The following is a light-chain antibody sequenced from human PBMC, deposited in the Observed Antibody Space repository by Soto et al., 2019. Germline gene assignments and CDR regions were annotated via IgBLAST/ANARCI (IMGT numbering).Light chain of an antibody. J-gene: IGLJ3*02. CDR3: ETWATNTWL. Sequence: QAVVTQSSSASASLGSSVKLTCTPSSGHSNYIIAWHQQQPGRAPRYLLKIERSGSYNKGSGVPERVSGSGSGADRYLTISNLQFEDESDYYCETWATNTWLFGGGTKVPVL. CDR1: SGHSNYI. CDR2: IERSGSY. V-gene: IGLV4-60*02.